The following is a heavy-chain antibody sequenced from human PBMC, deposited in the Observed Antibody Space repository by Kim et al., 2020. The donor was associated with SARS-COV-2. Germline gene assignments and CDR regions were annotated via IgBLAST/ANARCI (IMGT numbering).Heavy chain of an antibody. CDR1: GFTFSSYW. CDR3: ARDEVLLWFGELFNYYYYGMDV. CDR2: INSDGSST. J-gene: IGHJ6*02. D-gene: IGHD3-10*01. V-gene: IGHV3-74*01. Sequence: GSLRLSCAASGFTFSSYWMHWVRQAPGKGLVWVSRINSDGSSTSYADSVKGRFTISRDNAKNTLYLQMNSLRAEDTAVYYCARDEVLLWFGELFNYYYYGMDVWGQGTTVTVSS.